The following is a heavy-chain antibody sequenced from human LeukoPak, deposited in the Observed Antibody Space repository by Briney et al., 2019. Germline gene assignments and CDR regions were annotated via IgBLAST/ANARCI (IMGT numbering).Heavy chain of an antibody. V-gene: IGHV1-69*13. J-gene: IGHJ4*02. CDR1: EYTFTDYY. CDR2: IIPIFGTA. D-gene: IGHD6-19*01. Sequence: GASVKVSCRASEYTFTDYYIHWVRQAPGQGLEWMGGIIPIFGTANYAQKFQGRVTITADESTSTAYMELSSLRSEDTAVYYCAREYSSGWYTYFDYWGQGTLVTVSS. CDR3: AREYSSGWYTYFDY.